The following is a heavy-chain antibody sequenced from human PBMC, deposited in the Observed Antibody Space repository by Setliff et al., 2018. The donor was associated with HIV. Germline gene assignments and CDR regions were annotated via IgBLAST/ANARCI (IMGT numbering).Heavy chain of an antibody. Sequence: PSETLSLTCSVSGGFISSYYWSWIRQPPGKGLQWIGYIYYSGSPNYNPSLKSRVTISVDTSKNQFSLKLSSVTAADTAVYYCAREGPQNGDLDPYYYYYMDVWGKGTTVTVSS. J-gene: IGHJ6*03. V-gene: IGHV4-59*12. CDR2: IYYSGSP. D-gene: IGHD1-1*01. CDR1: GGFISSYY. CDR3: AREGPQNGDLDPYYYYYMDV.